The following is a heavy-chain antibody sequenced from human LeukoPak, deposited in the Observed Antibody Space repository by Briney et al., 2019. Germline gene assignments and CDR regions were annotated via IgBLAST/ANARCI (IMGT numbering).Heavy chain of an antibody. CDR1: GASISSYY. Sequence: SETLSLTCTVSGASISSYYWSWIRQPPGKVLEWIGYIYYSGSTNYNPSLKSRVTFSVDTSKNQFSLKLISVTAADTAVYYCARVKGVVTAILDYWGQGTLVTVSS. V-gene: IGHV4-59*01. J-gene: IGHJ4*02. CDR3: ARVKGVVTAILDY. CDR2: IYYSGST. D-gene: IGHD2-21*02.